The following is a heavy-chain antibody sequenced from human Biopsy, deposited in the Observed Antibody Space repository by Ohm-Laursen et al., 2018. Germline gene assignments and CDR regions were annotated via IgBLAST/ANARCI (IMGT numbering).Heavy chain of an antibody. Sequence: SLRLSCSASGFTFSSYGMHWVRQAPGKGLEWVAVIWYDGSRQYYADSAKGRFTISRDNSKNTLYLQMNSLRAEDTAVYYCARDGAAGYGLDVWGQGTTVTVSS. CDR1: GFTFSSYG. J-gene: IGHJ6*02. CDR3: ARDGAAGYGLDV. V-gene: IGHV3-33*01. CDR2: IWYDGSRQ. D-gene: IGHD6-25*01.